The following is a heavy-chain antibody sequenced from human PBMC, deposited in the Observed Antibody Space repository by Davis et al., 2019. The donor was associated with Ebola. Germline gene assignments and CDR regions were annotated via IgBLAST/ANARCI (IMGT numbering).Heavy chain of an antibody. J-gene: IGHJ3*01. D-gene: IGHD3-10*01. CDR3: ARDLSRGYYGSGTYTFYL. V-gene: IGHV3-74*01. Sequence: PGGSLRLSCAASGFSFSNYWMDWVRKATGKGLVWVSRINSDGSSTGYADSVKGRFTISRDNAKNTLYLQMNSLRAEDTAVYYCARDLSRGYYGSGTYTFYLWGQGTMVTVSS. CDR2: INSDGSST. CDR1: GFSFSNYW.